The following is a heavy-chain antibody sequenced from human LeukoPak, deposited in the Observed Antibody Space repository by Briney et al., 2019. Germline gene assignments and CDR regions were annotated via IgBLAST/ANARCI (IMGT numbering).Heavy chain of an antibody. Sequence: ASVKVSCKASGYTFSGFYVHWVRQAPGQGLEWMGWINPSSGGTNYAQKFHGRVNMTRDTSINTAYMELIRLRSDDSAVYYCARDLGWELHREENFFDPWGQGTLVTVSS. V-gene: IGHV1-2*02. D-gene: IGHD1-26*01. CDR2: INPSSGGT. J-gene: IGHJ5*02. CDR1: GYTFSGFY. CDR3: ARDLGWELHREENFFDP.